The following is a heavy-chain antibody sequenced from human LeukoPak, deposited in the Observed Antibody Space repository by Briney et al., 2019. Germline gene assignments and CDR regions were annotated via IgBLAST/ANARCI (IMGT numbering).Heavy chain of an antibody. CDR3: ARDSSTYYDLWSGPNSGYFDY. Sequence: GASVKVSCKASGGTFSSYAISWVRQAPGQGLEWMGRIIPIFGTANYAQKFQGRVTITTDESTSTAYMELRSLRSDDTAVYYCARDSSTYYDLWSGPNSGYFDYWGQGTLVTVSS. J-gene: IGHJ4*02. CDR1: GGTFSSYA. CDR2: IIPIFGTA. V-gene: IGHV1-69*05. D-gene: IGHD3-3*01.